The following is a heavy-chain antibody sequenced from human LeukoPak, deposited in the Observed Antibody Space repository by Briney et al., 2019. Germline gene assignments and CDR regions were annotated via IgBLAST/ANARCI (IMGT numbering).Heavy chain of an antibody. Sequence: SETLSLTCAVNGGSFSGYYWTLIRQTPGKGLEWIGEISHTGLTGSNPSLKSRVTIFVDSSKKQFSLRMTSVTAADTGVYYCARVPDITARPCDTWGPGTLVTVSS. CDR3: ARVPDITARPCDT. CDR2: ISHTGLT. D-gene: IGHD1-1*01. CDR1: GGSFSGYY. J-gene: IGHJ5*02. V-gene: IGHV4-34*01.